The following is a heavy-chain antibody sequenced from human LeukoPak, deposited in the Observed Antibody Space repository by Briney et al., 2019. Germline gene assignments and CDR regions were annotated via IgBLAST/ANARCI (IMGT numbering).Heavy chain of an antibody. V-gene: IGHV4-59*01. CDR3: ARWGHSNFDY. D-gene: IGHD4-11*01. CDR2: IYYSGST. Sequence: SETLSLTCTVSGGSISSYYWSWIRQPPGKGLEWIGYIYYSGSTNYNPSLKSRVTISVDTSKYQFSLKLSSVTAADTAVYYCARWGHSNFDYWGQGTLVTVSS. J-gene: IGHJ4*02. CDR1: GGSISSYY.